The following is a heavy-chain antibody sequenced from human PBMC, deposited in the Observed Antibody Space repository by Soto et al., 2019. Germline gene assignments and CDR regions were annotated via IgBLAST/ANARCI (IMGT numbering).Heavy chain of an antibody. J-gene: IGHJ6*02. D-gene: IGHD6-19*01. CDR1: GGSVSSGSYY. CDR3: ARGIEGWYQGRYYYGMDV. CDR2: IYYSGST. V-gene: IGHV4-61*01. Sequence: QVQLQESGPGLVKPSETLSLTCTVSGGSVSSGSYYWSWIRQPPGKGLEWIGYIYYSGSTNYNPSLKSRVPISVATSKNQFSLKLSSVPAADTAVYYCARGIEGWYQGRYYYGMDVWGQGTTVTVSS.